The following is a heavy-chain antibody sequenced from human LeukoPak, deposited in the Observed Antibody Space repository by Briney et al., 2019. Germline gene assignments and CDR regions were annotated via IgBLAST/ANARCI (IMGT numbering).Heavy chain of an antibody. D-gene: IGHD3-22*01. CDR2: IYTSGST. CDR1: GGSISSYY. J-gene: IGHJ4*02. V-gene: IGHV4-4*07. CDR3: ARDRYYYDSSGYYYFDY. Sequence: SETLSLTCTVSGGSISSYYWSWIRQPAGKGLEWIGRIYTSGSTNYNPSLKSRVTTSVGTSKNQFSLKLSSVTAADTAVYYCARDRYYYDSSGYYYFDYWGQGTLVTVSS.